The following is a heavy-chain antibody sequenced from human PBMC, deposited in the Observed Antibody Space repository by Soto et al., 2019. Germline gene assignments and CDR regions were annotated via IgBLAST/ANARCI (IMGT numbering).Heavy chain of an antibody. Sequence: SETLSLTCTVSGGSISSYYWSWIRQPPGKGLEWIGYIYYSGSTNYNPSLKSRVTISVDTSKNQFSLKLSSVTAADTAVYYCARLPRYGDYLLFDYWGQGTLVTVSS. V-gene: IGHV4-59*01. CDR2: IYYSGST. CDR1: GGSISSYY. J-gene: IGHJ4*02. D-gene: IGHD4-17*01. CDR3: ARLPRYGDYLLFDY.